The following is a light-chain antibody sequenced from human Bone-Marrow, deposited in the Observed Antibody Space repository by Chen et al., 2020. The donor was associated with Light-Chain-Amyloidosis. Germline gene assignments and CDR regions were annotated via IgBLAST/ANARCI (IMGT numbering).Light chain of an antibody. CDR1: SGSIATNY. CDR3: QSYQGSSQGV. V-gene: IGLV6-57*01. J-gene: IGLJ3*02. Sequence: NFMLTQPHSVSESPGKTVIISCTRSSGSIATNYVQWYQQRPGSSPTTVIYEDDQRPAGVPDRFSGSIDRSSNSASHTISGLKTEDEADYYCQSYQGSSQGVFGGGTKLTVL. CDR2: EDD.